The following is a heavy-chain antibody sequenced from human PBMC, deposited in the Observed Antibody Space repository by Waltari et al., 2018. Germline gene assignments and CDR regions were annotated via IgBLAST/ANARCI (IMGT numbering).Heavy chain of an antibody. D-gene: IGHD4-17*01. J-gene: IGHJ1*01. Sequence: QLQLQESGPGLVKPSETLSLTFTVPGGSISTTYNWGWIRQPPGKGLEWMGNMQYRGSTFYNPSLKSRVTISLDTSKNQFSLRLSSVGAADTAVYFCGRIAFGDDGGYFQHWGQGTLVTVSS. CDR2: MQYRGST. V-gene: IGHV4-39*01. CDR3: GRIAFGDDGGYFQH. CDR1: GGSISTTYN.